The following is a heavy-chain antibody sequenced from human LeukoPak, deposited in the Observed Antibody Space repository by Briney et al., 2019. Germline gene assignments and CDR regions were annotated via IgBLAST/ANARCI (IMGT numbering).Heavy chain of an antibody. CDR2: MNPNSGNT. CDR3: ARVGYSYGYGDFDY. D-gene: IGHD5-18*01. Sequence: ASVKVSCKASGYTFTSYDINWVRQATGQGLEWMGWMNPNSGNTGYAQKFQGRVTITRNTSISTAYMELSSLRSEDTAVYYCARVGYSYGYGDFDYWGQGTLVTVSS. CDR1: GYTFTSYD. J-gene: IGHJ4*02. V-gene: IGHV1-8*03.